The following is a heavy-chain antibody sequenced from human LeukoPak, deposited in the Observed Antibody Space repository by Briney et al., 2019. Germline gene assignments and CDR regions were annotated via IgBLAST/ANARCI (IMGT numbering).Heavy chain of an antibody. Sequence: ASVKVSCKASGYTFTGYYMHWVRQAPGQGLEWMGWINPNSGGTNYAQKFQGRVTMTRDTSISTAYMELSRLRSDDTAVYYCASGDYGDVETWFDPGAREPWSPSPQ. V-gene: IGHV1-2*02. J-gene: IGHJ5*02. CDR1: GYTFTGYY. CDR2: INPNSGGT. D-gene: IGHD4-17*01. CDR3: ASGDYGDVETWFDP.